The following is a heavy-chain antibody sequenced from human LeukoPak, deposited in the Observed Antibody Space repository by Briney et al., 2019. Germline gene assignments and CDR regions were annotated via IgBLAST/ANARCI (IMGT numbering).Heavy chain of an antibody. CDR2: ISAYNGNT. J-gene: IGHJ6*02. D-gene: IGHD3-3*01. Sequence: ASVKVSCTASGYTFTSYGISWVRQAPGQGLEWMGWISAYNGNTNYAQKLQGRVTMTTDTSTSTAYMELRSLRSDDTAVYYCARDGSPRRITIFGVVNYYYGMDVWGQGTTVTVSS. V-gene: IGHV1-18*01. CDR1: GYTFTSYG. CDR3: ARDGSPRRITIFGVVNYYYGMDV.